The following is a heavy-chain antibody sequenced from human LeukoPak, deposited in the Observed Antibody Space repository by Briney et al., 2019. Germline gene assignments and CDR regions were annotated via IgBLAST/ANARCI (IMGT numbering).Heavy chain of an antibody. V-gene: IGHV4-31*03. Sequence: SETLSLTCTVSGGSISSGGYYWSWIRQHPGKGLEWIGYIYYSGSTYYNPSLKSRVTISVDTSKNQFSLKLSSVTAADTAVYYCARLNCSSTSCSANDFDYWGQGTLVTVSS. D-gene: IGHD2-2*01. J-gene: IGHJ4*02. CDR3: ARLNCSSTSCSANDFDY. CDR1: GGSISSGGYY. CDR2: IYYSGST.